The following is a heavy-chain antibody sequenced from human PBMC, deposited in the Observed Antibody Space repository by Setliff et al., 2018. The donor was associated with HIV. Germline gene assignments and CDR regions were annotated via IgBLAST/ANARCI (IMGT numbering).Heavy chain of an antibody. D-gene: IGHD4-17*01. J-gene: IGHJ3*02. CDR3: ARERRNVVDYDSLFFDT. CDR1: GGPISSGSYS. CDR2: IYTNGTT. Sequence: SETLSLTCTVSGGPISSGSYSWSWIRQPAGKGLEWIGRIYTNGTTNYNPSLRTRSTISVDLSKDQFSLTLSPVTAADTAIYYCARERRNVVDYDSLFFDTWGQGTMVTVSS. V-gene: IGHV4-61*02.